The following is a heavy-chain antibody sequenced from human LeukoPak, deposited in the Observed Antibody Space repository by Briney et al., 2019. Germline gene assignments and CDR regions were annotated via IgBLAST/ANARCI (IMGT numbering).Heavy chain of an antibody. J-gene: IGHJ4*02. CDR3: AKDLFSSSWYQPYYFDY. V-gene: IGHV3-23*01. CDR2: ISGGGGST. Sequence: GGSLRLSCAASGFTFSSYAMSWVRQAPGKGLEWVSAISGGGGSTYYADSVKGRFTISRDNSKNTLYLQMNSLRAEDTAVYYCAKDLFSSSWYQPYYFDYWGQGTLVTVSS. CDR1: GFTFSSYA. D-gene: IGHD6-13*01.